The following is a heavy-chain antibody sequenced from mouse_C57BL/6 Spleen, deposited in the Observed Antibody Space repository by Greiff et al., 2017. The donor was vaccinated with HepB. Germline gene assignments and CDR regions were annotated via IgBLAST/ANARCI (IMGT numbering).Heavy chain of an antibody. D-gene: IGHD3-2*02. J-gene: IGHJ3*01. V-gene: IGHV1-55*01. CDR2: IYPGSGST. CDR3: ARYSSGTTRFAY. CDR1: GYTFTSYW. Sequence: VQLQQSGAELVKPGASVKMSCKASGYTFTSYWITWVKQRPGQGLEWIGDIYPGSGSTNYNEKFKSKATLTVDTSSSTAYMQLSSLTSEDSAVYYCARYSSGTTRFAYWGQGTLVTVSA.